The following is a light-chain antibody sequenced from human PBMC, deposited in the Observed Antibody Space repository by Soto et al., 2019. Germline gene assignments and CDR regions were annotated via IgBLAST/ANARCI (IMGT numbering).Light chain of an antibody. V-gene: IGKV1-5*03. Sequence: DIQMTQSPSTLSASVGDRVTITCRASQSISSWLAWYQQKPGKAPKRLIYKASILESGVPSKFSGSGSGTDFTLTISSLQHDDFATYYCQQYNSYWTFGQGTKVEI. CDR1: QSISSW. CDR3: QQYNSYWT. J-gene: IGKJ1*01. CDR2: KAS.